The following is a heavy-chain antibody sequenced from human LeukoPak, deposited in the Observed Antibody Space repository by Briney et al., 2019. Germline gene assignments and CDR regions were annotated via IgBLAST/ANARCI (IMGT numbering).Heavy chain of an antibody. CDR2: IVGSGSTT. V-gene: IGHV3-23*01. CDR1: EFTFRSHV. Sequence: GGSLRLSCAASEFTFRSHVMSWVRQAPGKGLEWISAIVGSGSTTHYADSVKDRFTISRDNSKNTLYLQMNSLRADDTALYYCAREGSSHDAFDIWGQGTVVTVSS. D-gene: IGHD3-10*01. J-gene: IGHJ3*02. CDR3: AREGSSHDAFDI.